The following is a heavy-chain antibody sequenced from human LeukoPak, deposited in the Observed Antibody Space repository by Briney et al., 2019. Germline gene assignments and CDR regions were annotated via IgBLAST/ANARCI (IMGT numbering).Heavy chain of an antibody. J-gene: IGHJ6*02. CDR3: ASGSSSTPYYYYGMDV. D-gene: IGHD6-6*01. CDR2: IYYSRST. CDR1: GGSISSGGYS. V-gene: IGHV4-61*08. Sequence: SETLSLTCAVSGGSISSGGYSWSWIRQPPGKGLEWIGYIYYSRSTNYNPSLKSRVTISVDTSKNQFSLKLSSVTAADTAVYYCASGSSSTPYYYYGMDVWGQGTTVTVSS.